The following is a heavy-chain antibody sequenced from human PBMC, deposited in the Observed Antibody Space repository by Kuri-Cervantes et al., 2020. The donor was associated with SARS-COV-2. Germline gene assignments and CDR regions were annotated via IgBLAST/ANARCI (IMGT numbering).Heavy chain of an antibody. J-gene: IGHJ4*02. CDR3: ARLREYYYDSSQDY. CDR2: IKQDGSEK. V-gene: IGHV3-7*01. Sequence: GESLKISCAASGFTFSSYWMSWVRQAPGKGLEWVANIKQDGSEKYYVDSVKGRFTISRDNAKNSLYLQMNSLRAEDTAVYYCARLREYYYDSSQDYWGQGTLVTVSS. CDR1: GFTFSSYW. D-gene: IGHD3-22*01.